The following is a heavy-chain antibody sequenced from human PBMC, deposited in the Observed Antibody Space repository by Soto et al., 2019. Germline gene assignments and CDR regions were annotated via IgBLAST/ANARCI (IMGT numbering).Heavy chain of an antibody. V-gene: IGHV3-7*01. CDR2: IRQGGNEK. D-gene: IGHD3-16*01. CDR3: VGALTYEVPYYYYGMDV. CDR1: GFSFSTYL. J-gene: IGHJ6*02. Sequence: EVQLVESGGGLVQPGGSLRLSGKASGFSFSTYLMSWVRKAPGKGLEWGANIRQGGNEKFYVDSVKGRFTISRDNAKKSLYLQMNSLRAEDTAVYYCVGALTYEVPYYYYGMDVWGQGTTVTVSS.